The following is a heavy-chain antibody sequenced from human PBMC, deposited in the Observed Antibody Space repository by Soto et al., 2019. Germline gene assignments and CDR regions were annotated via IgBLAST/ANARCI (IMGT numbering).Heavy chain of an antibody. CDR1: GGTFSSYA. Sequence: VKVSCKASGGTFSSYAISWVRQAPGQGLEWMGGIIPIFGTANYAQKFQGRVTITADESTSTAYMELSSLRSEDTAVYYCARRGRFGGGAFDIWGQGTMVTVSS. CDR2: IIPIFGTA. D-gene: IGHD3-3*01. J-gene: IGHJ3*02. V-gene: IGHV1-69*01. CDR3: ARRGRFGGGAFDI.